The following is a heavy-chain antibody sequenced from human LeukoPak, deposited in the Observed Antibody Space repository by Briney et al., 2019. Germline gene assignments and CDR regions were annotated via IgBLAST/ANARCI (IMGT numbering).Heavy chain of an antibody. CDR1: GYTFTGYY. CDR3: ARDRAVAAAWYFDL. Sequence: ASVKVSCKASGYTFTGYYIHWVRQAPGQGLEWMGWISAYNGNTNYAQKLQGRVTMTTDTSTSTAYMELRSLRSDDTAVYYCARDRAVAAAWYFDLWGRGTLVTVSS. V-gene: IGHV1-18*04. D-gene: IGHD6-19*01. CDR2: ISAYNGNT. J-gene: IGHJ2*01.